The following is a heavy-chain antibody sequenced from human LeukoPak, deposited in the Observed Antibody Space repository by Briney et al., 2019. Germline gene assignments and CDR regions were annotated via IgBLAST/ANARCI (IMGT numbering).Heavy chain of an antibody. CDR3: ASAPHGSGWENDAFDI. V-gene: IGHV1-2*02. CDR2: INPNSGGT. Sequence: ASVKVSCKASGYTFTGYYMHWVRQAPGQGLEWMGWINPNSGGTNYAQRFQGRVTMTRDTSISTAYMELSRLRSDDTAVYYCASAPHGSGWENDAFDIWGQGTMVTVSS. D-gene: IGHD6-19*01. J-gene: IGHJ3*02. CDR1: GYTFTGYY.